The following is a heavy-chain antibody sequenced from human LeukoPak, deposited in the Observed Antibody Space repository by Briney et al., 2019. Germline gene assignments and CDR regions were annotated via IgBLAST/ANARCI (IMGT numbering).Heavy chain of an antibody. V-gene: IGHV3-23*01. D-gene: IGHD2-21*02. Sequence: GGTLRLSCAASGFTFSSYGMSWVRQAPGKGLEWVSGISGRSSSTYYADSVKGRFTISRDNSKNTLYLQMNSLRAEDTAVYYCAKTMVVTANPRAFDIWGQGTMVTVSS. CDR1: GFTFSSYG. J-gene: IGHJ3*02. CDR3: AKTMVVTANPRAFDI. CDR2: ISGRSSST.